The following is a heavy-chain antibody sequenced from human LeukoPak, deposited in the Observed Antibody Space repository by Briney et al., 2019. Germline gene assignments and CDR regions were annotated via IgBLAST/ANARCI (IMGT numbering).Heavy chain of an antibody. V-gene: IGHV3-48*01. CDR2: ISIISSTI. CDR1: GFTFSSYS. J-gene: IGHJ4*02. Sequence: GGALRLSCAASGFTFSSYSMNWVRQAPGEGLEWGSYISIISSTIYYADSVKGRFTISRDNAKNSLYLQMKSRRAEDTAVYYCARDWGYYYDRSGYYSHFDYWGQRTLVTVSS. D-gene: IGHD3-22*01. CDR3: ARDWGYYYDRSGYYSHFDY.